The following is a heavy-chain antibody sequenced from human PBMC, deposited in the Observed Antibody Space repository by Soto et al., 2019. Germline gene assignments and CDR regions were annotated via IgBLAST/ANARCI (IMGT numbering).Heavy chain of an antibody. CDR3: ATRYSGSYYFDY. D-gene: IGHD5-12*01. V-gene: IGHV3-23*01. CDR1: GFTFSSYA. CDR2: ISGSGGST. J-gene: IGHJ4*02. Sequence: PGGSLRLSCAASGFTFSSYAMSWVRQAPGKGLEWVSAISGSGGSTYYADSVKGRFTISRDNSKNTLYLQMNSLKASDTAMYFCATRYSGSYYFDYWGQGTQVTVSS.